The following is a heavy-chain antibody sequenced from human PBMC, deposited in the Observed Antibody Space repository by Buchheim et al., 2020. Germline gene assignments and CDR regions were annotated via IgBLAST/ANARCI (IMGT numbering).Heavy chain of an antibody. J-gene: IGHJ5*02. CDR2: ISGSGGST. D-gene: IGHD3-22*01. V-gene: IGHV3-23*01. Sequence: EVQLLESGGGLVQPGGSLRLSCAASGFTFSSYAMSWVRQAPGKGLEWVSAISGSGGSTYYADPVKGRFTISRDNSKNTLSRQMNSLRAEDTAVYYCAKDPVDSSGYSSWFDPWGQGTL. CDR1: GFTFSSYA. CDR3: AKDPVDSSGYSSWFDP.